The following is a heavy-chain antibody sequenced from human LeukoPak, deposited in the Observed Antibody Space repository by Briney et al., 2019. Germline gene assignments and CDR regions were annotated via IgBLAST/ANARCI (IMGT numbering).Heavy chain of an antibody. D-gene: IGHD2-2*01. J-gene: IGHJ4*02. Sequence: RPGGSLRLSSAASGFTFSSYSMNWVRQAPGKGLEWVSSISSSSSYIYYADSVKGRFTISRDNAKNSLYLQMNSLRAEDTAVYYCARGRTYQPLLGYWGQGTLVTVSS. CDR3: ARGRTYQPLLGY. CDR2: ISSSSSYI. V-gene: IGHV3-21*01. CDR1: GFTFSSYS.